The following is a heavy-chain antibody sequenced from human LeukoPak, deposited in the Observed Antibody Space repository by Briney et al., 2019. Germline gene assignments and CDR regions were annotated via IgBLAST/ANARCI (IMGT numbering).Heavy chain of an antibody. CDR1: GFTFSDYY. J-gene: IGHJ4*02. Sequence: KPGGSLRLSCAASGFTFSDYYMTWIRQAPGKGLEWVSYIGSSGSIIHYADSVKGRFTISRDNAKNSLYLQMNTLRAEDTGVYYCVRAPATNEWRCMDYWGQGTLVTVSS. CDR2: IGSSGSII. V-gene: IGHV3-11*04. D-gene: IGHD2-8*02. CDR3: VRAPATNEWRCMDY.